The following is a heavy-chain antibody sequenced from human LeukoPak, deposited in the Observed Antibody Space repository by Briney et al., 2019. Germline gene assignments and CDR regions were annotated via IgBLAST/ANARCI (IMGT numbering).Heavy chain of an antibody. CDR2: ISSSSSYI. D-gene: IGHD3-10*01. CDR3: ARGGSITSPFDP. J-gene: IGHJ5*02. V-gene: IGHV3-21*04. CDR1: GSTFSSYS. Sequence: PGGSLRLSCAASGSTFSSYSMNWVRQAPGKGLEWVTSISSSSSYIYYADSVKGRFTISRDNAKNSLYLQMNSLRAEDTAVYYCARGGSITSPFDPWGQGTLVTVSS.